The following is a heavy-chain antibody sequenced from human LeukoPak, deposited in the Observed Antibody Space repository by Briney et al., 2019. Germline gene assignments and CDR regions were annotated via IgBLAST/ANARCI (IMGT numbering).Heavy chain of an antibody. CDR3: ARDHLYSSGWFDY. CDR2: IYTSGST. D-gene: IGHD6-19*01. Sequence: SETLSLTCTVSGGSISSYSWSWIRQPAGKGLEWIGRIYTSGSTNYDPSLKSRVTMSVDTSKSQFSLKLSSVTAADTAIYYCARDHLYSSGWFDYWGQGTLVTVSS. J-gene: IGHJ4*02. V-gene: IGHV4-4*07. CDR1: GGSISSYS.